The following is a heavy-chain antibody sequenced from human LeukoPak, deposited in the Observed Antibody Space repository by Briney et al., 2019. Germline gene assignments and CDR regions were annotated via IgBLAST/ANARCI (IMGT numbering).Heavy chain of an antibody. D-gene: IGHD5-12*01. CDR3: AKWVRSPNEAFDI. CDR1: GGSFTNYF. Sequence: SETLSLTCAVYGGSFTNYFWSWLRQPPGKGLEWIAEINHRGATNYNPSLKGRVTISVDTSKNQFSLKLSSVTAPDTAVYYCAKWVRSPNEAFDIWDQGTKVTVSS. V-gene: IGHV4-34*01. J-gene: IGHJ3*02. CDR2: INHRGAT.